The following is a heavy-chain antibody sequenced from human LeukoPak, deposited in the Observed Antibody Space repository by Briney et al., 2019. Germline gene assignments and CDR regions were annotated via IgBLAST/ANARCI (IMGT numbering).Heavy chain of an antibody. J-gene: IGHJ5*02. CDR1: GYTFTSYG. CDR2: ISAYNGNT. Sequence: ASVKVSCKASGYTFTSYGISWVRHAPGQGLEWMGWISAYNGNTNYAQNLQGRVTMTTDTSTRIAYMELRSLGSDDTAIYYCARFSIPANWFDPWGQGTLVIVSS. V-gene: IGHV1-18*01. D-gene: IGHD6-25*01. CDR3: ARFSIPANWFDP.